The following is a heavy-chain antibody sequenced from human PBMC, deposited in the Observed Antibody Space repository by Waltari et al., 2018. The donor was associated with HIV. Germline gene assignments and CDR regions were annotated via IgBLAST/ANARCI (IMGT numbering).Heavy chain of an antibody. D-gene: IGHD2-15*01. CDR2: RYSGGDT. Sequence: EGQLEESGGGLVQPGGSLRLSCVVSGVSVSGTYVNWVRQAAGKGREWLSGRYSGGDTKYADSGRGRFIISRDDARSSAHLQMDSLTEGDTATYFCARGPSPTDDGGGGWSDWAPGTLVTVSS. CDR1: GVSVSGTY. J-gene: IGHJ4*02. V-gene: IGHV3-53*01. CDR3: ARGPSPTDDGGGGWSD.